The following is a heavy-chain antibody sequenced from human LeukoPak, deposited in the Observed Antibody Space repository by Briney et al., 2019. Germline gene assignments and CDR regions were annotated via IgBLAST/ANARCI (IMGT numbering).Heavy chain of an antibody. Sequence: ASVKVSCKASGYTFTGYYMHWVRQAPGQGLEWMGWINPNSGGTNYAQKFQGRVTMTRDTSISTAYMELSRLRSDDTAVYYCARDSHYYDSSERFGYWGQGTLVTVSS. CDR1: GYTFTGYY. CDR2: INPNSGGT. CDR3: ARDSHYYDSSERFGY. J-gene: IGHJ4*02. D-gene: IGHD3-22*01. V-gene: IGHV1-2*02.